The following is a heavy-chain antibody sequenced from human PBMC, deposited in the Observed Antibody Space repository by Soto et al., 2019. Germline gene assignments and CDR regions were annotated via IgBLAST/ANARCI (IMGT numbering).Heavy chain of an antibody. V-gene: IGHV1-69*06. J-gene: IGHJ4*02. CDR1: GGTFSSYA. Sequence: QVQLVQSGAEVKKPGSSVKVSCKASGGTFSSYAISWVRQAPGHGLEWMGGIIPIFGTANYAQKFQGRVTITADKSTSTAYMELSSLRSEDTAVYYCARGMVRGVNLYHGVGYFDYWGQGALDAVSS. D-gene: IGHD3-10*01. CDR2: IIPIFGTA. CDR3: ARGMVRGVNLYHGVGYFDY.